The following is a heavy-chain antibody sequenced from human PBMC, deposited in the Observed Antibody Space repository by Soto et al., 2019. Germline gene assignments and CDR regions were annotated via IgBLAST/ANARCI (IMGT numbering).Heavy chain of an antibody. CDR1: GGSINSRNW. Sequence: SETLSLTCAVSGGSINSRNWSAWVRQPPGKSLEWIGEIDHSGSTKYNPSLKSRVTISIERSRNQFSLKLSSVTAADTAVYYCARGRWERFGVAGTTDYYYFYGMDVWGQGTTVTV. J-gene: IGHJ6*02. CDR2: IDHSGST. D-gene: IGHD6-19*01. CDR3: ARGRWERFGVAGTTDYYYFYGMDV. V-gene: IGHV4-4*02.